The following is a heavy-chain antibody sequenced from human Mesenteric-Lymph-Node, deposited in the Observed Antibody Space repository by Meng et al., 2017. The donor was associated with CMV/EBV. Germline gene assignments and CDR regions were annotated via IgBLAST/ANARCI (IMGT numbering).Heavy chain of an antibody. CDR1: GFTFSSYW. D-gene: IGHD3-3*01. J-gene: IGHJ4*02. Sequence: GESLKISCAASGFTFSSYWMHWVRQAPGKGLVWVSRINSDGSSTSYADSVKGRFTISRDNAKNTLYLQMNSLRAEDTAVYYCARGPNFWSGYYPPNWGQGTLVTVSS. V-gene: IGHV3-74*01. CDR2: INSDGSST. CDR3: ARGPNFWSGYYPPN.